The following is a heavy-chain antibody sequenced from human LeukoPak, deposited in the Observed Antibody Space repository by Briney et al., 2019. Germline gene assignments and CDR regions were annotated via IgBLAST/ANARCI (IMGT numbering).Heavy chain of an antibody. Sequence: GGSLRLSCAASGFTFSSYSMNWVRQAPGKGLEWVSYISGSSSTTHFADSVKGRFTISRDNAKNSLYLEMNTLRDEDTAVYYCAKDSVSSLGFSSSWYYFDYWGQGTLVTVSS. CDR3: AKDSVSSLGFSSSWYYFDY. V-gene: IGHV3-48*02. CDR1: GFTFSSYS. CDR2: ISGSSSTT. J-gene: IGHJ4*02. D-gene: IGHD6-13*01.